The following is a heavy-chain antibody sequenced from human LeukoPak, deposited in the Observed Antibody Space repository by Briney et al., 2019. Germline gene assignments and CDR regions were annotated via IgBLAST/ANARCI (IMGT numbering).Heavy chain of an antibody. Sequence: ASVKVSCKASGYTFTNYAIHWVRQAPGQRLEWMGWSNAGNGNTKYSQDFQGRVTITRDTSASTVYMELSSLRSEDMAVYYCATDQAYGDYFDYWGQGTLVTVSS. CDR3: ATDQAYGDYFDY. J-gene: IGHJ4*02. V-gene: IGHV1-3*02. D-gene: IGHD4-17*01. CDR1: GYTFTNYA. CDR2: SNAGNGNT.